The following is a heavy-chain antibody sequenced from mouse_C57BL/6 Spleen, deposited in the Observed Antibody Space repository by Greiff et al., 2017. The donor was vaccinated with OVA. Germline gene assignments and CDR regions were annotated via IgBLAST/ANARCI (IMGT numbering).Heavy chain of an antibody. CDR1: GYTFTSYW. V-gene: IGHV1-61*01. Sequence: QVQLQQPGAELVRPGSSVKLSCKASGYTFTSYWMDWVKQRPGQGLEWIGNIYPSDSETHYNQKFKDKATLTVEKSSSTAYMQLSSRTSEDSAVYYCAREGYDYDEGYYFDYWGQGTTLTVSS. J-gene: IGHJ2*01. D-gene: IGHD2-4*01. CDR2: IYPSDSET. CDR3: AREGYDYDEGYYFDY.